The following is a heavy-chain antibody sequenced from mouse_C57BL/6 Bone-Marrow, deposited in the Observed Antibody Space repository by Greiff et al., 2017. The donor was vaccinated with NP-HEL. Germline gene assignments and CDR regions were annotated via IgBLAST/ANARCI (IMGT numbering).Heavy chain of an antibody. CDR2: INPNNGGT. D-gene: IGHD1-1*01. J-gene: IGHJ4*01. CDR1: GYTFTDYY. V-gene: IGHV1-26*01. CDR3: ARGVTTVVMDY. Sequence: EVQLQQSGPELVKPGASVKISCKASGYTFTDYYMNWVKQSHGKSLEWIGDINPNNGGTSYNQKFKGKATLTVDKSSSTAYMELRSLTSEDSAVYYCARGVTTVVMDYWGQGTSVTVSS.